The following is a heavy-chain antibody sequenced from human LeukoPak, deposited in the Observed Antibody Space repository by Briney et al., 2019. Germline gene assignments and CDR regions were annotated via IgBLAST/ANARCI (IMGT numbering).Heavy chain of an antibody. CDR2: IYYSGST. V-gene: IGHV4-59*01. CDR3: ARVYYDSSGYPYYYYYYMDV. J-gene: IGHJ6*03. D-gene: IGHD3-22*01. Sequence: SETLSLTCTVSGGSIISYYWSWIRQPPGKGLEWIGYIYYSGSTNYNPSLKSRVTISVDTSKNQFSLKLSSVTAADTAVYYCARVYYDSSGYPYYYYYYMDVWGKGTTVTVSS. CDR1: GGSIISYY.